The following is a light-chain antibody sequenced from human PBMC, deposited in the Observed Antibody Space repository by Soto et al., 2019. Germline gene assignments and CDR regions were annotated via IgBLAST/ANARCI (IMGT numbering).Light chain of an antibody. Sequence: DIQMTQSPTSLSASVGDRVTITCRASQGIRNFVAWYQQKPGKAPKLLIYAASTLKSGVPSRFSGRGSGTAFTLTINSLQPEDVATYSCQKYSSVPVFGPGTKVEIK. CDR2: AAS. CDR1: QGIRNF. V-gene: IGKV1-27*01. CDR3: QKYSSVPV. J-gene: IGKJ3*01.